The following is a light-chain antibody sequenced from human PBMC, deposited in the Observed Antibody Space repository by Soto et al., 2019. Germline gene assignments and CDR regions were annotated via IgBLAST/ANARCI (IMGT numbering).Light chain of an antibody. V-gene: IGKV3-20*01. CDR2: GAS. J-gene: IGKJ5*01. Sequence: LLTQSPGTLSLSPGERVTLSCRASQSVSSNLAWYQQKPGQAPRLLIYGASSRATGIPDRFSGSGSGTDFTLTISRLEPEDFAVYFCQHYGSSLITFGQGTRLEI. CDR3: QHYGSSLIT. CDR1: QSVSSN.